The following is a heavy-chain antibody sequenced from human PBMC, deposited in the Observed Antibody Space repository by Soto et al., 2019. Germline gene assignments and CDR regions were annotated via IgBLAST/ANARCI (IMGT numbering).Heavy chain of an antibody. CDR3: ARDGPLPAATAARYYYYGMDV. V-gene: IGHV1-18*04. CDR1: GYTFTSYG. Sequence: QVQLVQSGAEVKKPGASVKVACKASGYTFTSYGISWVRQAPGQGLEWMVWISAYNGNTNYAQKLQVRVTMTTDTSKSTAYRELRRLRSYDPAVYYCARDGPLPAATAARYYYYGMDVWGKGTTVTVSS. J-gene: IGHJ6*04. D-gene: IGHD2-2*01. CDR2: ISAYNGNT.